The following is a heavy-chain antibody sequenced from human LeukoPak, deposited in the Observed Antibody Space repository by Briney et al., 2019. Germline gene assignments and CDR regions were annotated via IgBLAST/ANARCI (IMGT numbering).Heavy chain of an antibody. Sequence: PSETLSLTCAVYGGSFSGYYWSWIRQPPGKGLEWIGEINHSGSTNYNPSLKSRVTISVDTSKNQFSLKLSSVTAADTAVYYCARQGPGIAVAALDYWGQGTLVTVSS. J-gene: IGHJ4*02. CDR1: GGSFSGYY. D-gene: IGHD6-19*01. V-gene: IGHV4-34*01. CDR2: INHSGST. CDR3: ARQGPGIAVAALDY.